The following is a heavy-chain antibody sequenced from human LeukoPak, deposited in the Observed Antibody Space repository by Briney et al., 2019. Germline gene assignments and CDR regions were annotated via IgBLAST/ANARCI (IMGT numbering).Heavy chain of an antibody. J-gene: IGHJ3*02. V-gene: IGHV3-20*04. CDR2: INWNGGST. Sequence: GGSLRLSCAASGFAFDDYGMSWVRQAPGKGLEWVSGINWNGGSTGYADSVKGRFTISRDNAKNSLYLQMNSLRAEDTALYYCARVKSGSGWYDAFDIWGQGTMVTVSS. D-gene: IGHD6-19*01. CDR3: ARVKSGSGWYDAFDI. CDR1: GFAFDDYG.